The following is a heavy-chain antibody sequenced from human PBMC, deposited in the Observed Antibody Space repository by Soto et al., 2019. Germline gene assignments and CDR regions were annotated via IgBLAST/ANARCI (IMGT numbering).Heavy chain of an antibody. V-gene: IGHV4-39*01. CDR1: GGSISSSSYY. CDR2: IYYSGST. J-gene: IGHJ6*02. D-gene: IGHD3-3*01. Sequence: SETLSLTCTVSGGSISSSSYYWGWIRQPPGKGLEWIGSIYYSGSTYYNPSLKSRVTISVDTSKNQFSLKLSSVTAADTAVYYCARGYDFWSGYYYYYYYGVDVWGQGTTVTAP. CDR3: ARGYDFWSGYYYYYYYGVDV.